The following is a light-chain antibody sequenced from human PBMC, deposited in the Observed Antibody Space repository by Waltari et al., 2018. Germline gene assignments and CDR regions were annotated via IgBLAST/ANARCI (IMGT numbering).Light chain of an antibody. CDR3: QHYNSHSQT. J-gene: IGKJ2*01. V-gene: IGKV1-5*03. CDR1: QSISSP. CDR2: KAS. Sequence: DIQMTQSPSTLSASVGDRVTITCRASQSISSPLAWYQQKLGKAPKLLIYKASSLESGVPSRFSGSGSGTEFTLTISSLQPDDFATYYCQHYNSHSQTFGQGTKLEIK.